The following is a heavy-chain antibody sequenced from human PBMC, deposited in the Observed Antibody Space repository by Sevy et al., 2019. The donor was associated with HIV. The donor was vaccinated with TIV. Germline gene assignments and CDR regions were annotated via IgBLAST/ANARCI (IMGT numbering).Heavy chain of an antibody. CDR1: GFTVSSNY. J-gene: IGHJ4*02. CDR2: IYSGGST. Sequence: GGSLRLSCAASGFTVSSNYMSWVRQAPGKGLEWVSVIYSGGSTYYADSVKGRFTISRDNSKNTLYLQMSSLRAEDTAVYYCARVNYYDSSGYPYWGQGTLVTVSS. D-gene: IGHD3-22*01. CDR3: ARVNYYDSSGYPY. V-gene: IGHV3-66*01.